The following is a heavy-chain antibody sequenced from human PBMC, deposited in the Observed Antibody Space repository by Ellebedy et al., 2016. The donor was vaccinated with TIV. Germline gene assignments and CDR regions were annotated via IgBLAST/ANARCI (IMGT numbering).Heavy chain of an antibody. CDR1: GYTFTGYY. J-gene: IGHJ4*02. V-gene: IGHV1-2*02. CDR3: ARAHQIGNWVY. D-gene: IGHD7-27*01. Sequence: AASVKVSCKASGYTFTGYYMHWVRQAPGQGLEWMGWINPNSGGTNYAQKFQGRVTMTRDTSISTAYMELSRLRSYATAVSYCARAHQIGNWVYWGQGTLVTVSS. CDR2: INPNSGGT.